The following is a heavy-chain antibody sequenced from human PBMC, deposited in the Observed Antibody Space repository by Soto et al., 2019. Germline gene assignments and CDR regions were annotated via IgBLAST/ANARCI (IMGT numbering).Heavy chain of an antibody. V-gene: IGHV3-30*18. CDR3: AKVTSDRGYYYFAMDV. Sequence: GGSLRLSCAASGFSFRRYGMHRVRQAPGKGLEWVAVISYDGRDEYYADSLKGRLTISRDNSYNTLYLQMNSLRREDTAVYYCAKVTSDRGYYYFAMDVWGQGTTVTVSS. J-gene: IGHJ6*02. CDR2: ISYDGRDE. CDR1: GFSFRRYG.